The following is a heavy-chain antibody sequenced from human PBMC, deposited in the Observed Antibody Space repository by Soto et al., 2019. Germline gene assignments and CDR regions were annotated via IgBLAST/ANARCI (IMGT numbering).Heavy chain of an antibody. Sequence: EVQLLESGGGLVQSGGSLRLSCAASGFTFSSYAMSWVRQAPGKGLEWVSAISGSGGSRYYADSVKGRFTISRDNSKNTLYLQMNSLRAEDTAVYYCAKDHVGPRGEAGMDVWGQGTTVTFSS. CDR2: ISGSGGSR. D-gene: IGHD1-26*01. J-gene: IGHJ6*02. CDR1: GFTFSSYA. CDR3: AKDHVGPRGEAGMDV. V-gene: IGHV3-23*01.